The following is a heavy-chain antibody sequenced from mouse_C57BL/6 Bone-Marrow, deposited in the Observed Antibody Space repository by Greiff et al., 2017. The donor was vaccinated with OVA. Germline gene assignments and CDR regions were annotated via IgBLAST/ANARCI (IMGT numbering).Heavy chain of an antibody. CDR2: ISDGGSYT. J-gene: IGHJ2*01. CDR3: AREHYGNSFDY. CDR1: GFTFSSYA. V-gene: IGHV5-4*01. Sequence: EVMLVESGGGLVKPGGSLKLSCAASGFTFSSYAMSWVRQTPAKRLEWVATISDGGSYTYYPDNVKGRFTISRDNAKNNLYLQMSHLKSEDTAMSDCAREHYGNSFDYWGQGTTLTVSS. D-gene: IGHD2-1*01.